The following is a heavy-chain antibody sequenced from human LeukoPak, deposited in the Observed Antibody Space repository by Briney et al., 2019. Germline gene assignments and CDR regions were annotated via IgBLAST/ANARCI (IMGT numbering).Heavy chain of an antibody. CDR2: ISGSGRTI. CDR3: ARNDFFDY. D-gene: IGHD1-1*01. Sequence: GGSLRLSCAASGFTFSNYWMSWVRQAPGKGLEWVSYISGSGRTIYYADSMKGRFTISRDNAKNSLSLQMTSLRGEDTAVYYCARNDFFDYWGQGAQVTVSS. J-gene: IGHJ4*02. V-gene: IGHV3-48*01. CDR1: GFTFSNYW.